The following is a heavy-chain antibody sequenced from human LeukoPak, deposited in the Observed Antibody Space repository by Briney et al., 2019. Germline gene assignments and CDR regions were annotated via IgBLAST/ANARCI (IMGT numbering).Heavy chain of an antibody. D-gene: IGHD6-19*01. CDR3: ATFLSSGWLFGY. CDR2: IIPIFGTA. Sequence: GASVKVSCKASGGTFSSYAISWVRQAPGQGLEWMGGIIPIFGTANYAQKFQGRVTITADESTSTAYMELSSLRSEDTAVYYCATFLSSGWLFGYWGQGTLVTVSS. V-gene: IGHV1-69*13. CDR1: GGTFSSYA. J-gene: IGHJ4*02.